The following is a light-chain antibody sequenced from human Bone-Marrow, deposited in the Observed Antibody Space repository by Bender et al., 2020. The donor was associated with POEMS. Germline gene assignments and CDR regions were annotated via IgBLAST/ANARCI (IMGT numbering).Light chain of an antibody. Sequence: QSVLTQPPSVSGTPGQRVTISCSGSGSNIGGYPVNWYQQLPGTAPRLLIYTNNERPSGVPDRFSGSKSGTSASLAITGLQSDDEAIYFCVAGDASLNGWVFGGGTKLTVL. CDR2: TNN. CDR3: VAGDASLNGWV. J-gene: IGLJ3*02. CDR1: GSNIGGYP. V-gene: IGLV1-44*01.